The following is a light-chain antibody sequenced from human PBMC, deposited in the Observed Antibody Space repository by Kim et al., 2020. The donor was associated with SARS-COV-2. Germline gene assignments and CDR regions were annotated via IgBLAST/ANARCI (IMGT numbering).Light chain of an antibody. CDR3: AAWDDSLGGPV. CDR2: SNK. CDR1: SSNIETNT. V-gene: IGLV1-44*01. J-gene: IGLJ3*02. Sequence: QSVLTQPPSVSATPGQRVTISCAGSSSNIETNTVNWYQQLPGTAPKLLIFSNKQRPSGVPDRFSGSKSGTSASLAISGLQSEDEADYYCAAWDDSLGGPVFGGGTKLTVL.